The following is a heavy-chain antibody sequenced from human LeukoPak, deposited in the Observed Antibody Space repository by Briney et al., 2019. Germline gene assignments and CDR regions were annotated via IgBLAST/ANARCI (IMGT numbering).Heavy chain of an antibody. Sequence: ASVKVSCKVSGYTLTELSMHWVRQAPGKGLEWMGGFDPEDGETIYAQKFQGRVTMTEDTSTDTAYMELSSLRSEDTAVYYCATAYSYSNYFTYFDYWGQGTLVTVSS. D-gene: IGHD4-4*01. CDR1: GYTLTELS. CDR2: FDPEDGET. CDR3: ATAYSYSNYFTYFDY. J-gene: IGHJ4*02. V-gene: IGHV1-24*01.